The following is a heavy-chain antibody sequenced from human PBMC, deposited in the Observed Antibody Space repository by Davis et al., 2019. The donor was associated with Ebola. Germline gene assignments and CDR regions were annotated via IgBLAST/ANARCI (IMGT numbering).Heavy chain of an antibody. CDR3: ARDLGSEAARRMDV. CDR1: GGTFSSYA. CDR2: IIPIFGTA. D-gene: IGHD5-12*01. Sequence: SVKVSCKASGGTFSSYAISWVRQAPGQGLEWMGGIIPIFGTANYAQKFQGRVTITADESTSTAYMELSSLRSEDTAVYYCARDLGSEAARRMDVWGKGTTVTVSS. J-gene: IGHJ6*04. V-gene: IGHV1-69*13.